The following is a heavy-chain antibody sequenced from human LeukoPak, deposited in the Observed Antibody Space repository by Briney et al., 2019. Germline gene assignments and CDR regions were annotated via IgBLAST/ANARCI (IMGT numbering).Heavy chain of an antibody. J-gene: IGHJ4*02. V-gene: IGHV4-59*08. Sequence: SETLSLTCTVSGGSISSYYWSWIRQPPGKGLEWIGYIYYSGGTNYNPSLKSRVTISVDTSKNQFSLKLSSVTAADTAVYYCASGLYCSSTSCYPSKVYYFDYWGQGTLVTVSS. CDR3: ASGLYCSSTSCYPSKVYYFDY. CDR1: GGSISSYY. CDR2: IYYSGGT. D-gene: IGHD2-2*01.